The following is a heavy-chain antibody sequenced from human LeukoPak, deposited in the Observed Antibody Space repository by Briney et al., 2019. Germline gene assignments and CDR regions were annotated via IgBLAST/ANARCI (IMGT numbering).Heavy chain of an antibody. Sequence: PGGSLRLSCAASGFTFSSYAMSWVRQAPGKGLEWVSAISGSGGSTYYADSVKGRSTISRDNSKNTLYLQMNTLRAEDTAVYFCAKDPYSTITTSGVDYWGQGTLVTVSS. CDR2: ISGSGGST. CDR3: AKDPYSTITTSGVDY. D-gene: IGHD4-11*01. V-gene: IGHV3-23*01. J-gene: IGHJ4*02. CDR1: GFTFSSYA.